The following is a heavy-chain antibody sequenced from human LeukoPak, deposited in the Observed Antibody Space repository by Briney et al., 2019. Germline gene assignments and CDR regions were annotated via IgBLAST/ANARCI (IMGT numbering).Heavy chain of an antibody. CDR3: AGTMVRGVIEQMDV. CDR2: IYSGGST. Sequence: GGSLRLSCAASGFTVSSNYMSWVRQAPGKGLEWVSVIYSGGSTYYADSVKGRFTISRDNSKNTLYLQMNSLRAEDTAVYYCAGTMVRGVIEQMDVWGQGTTVTVSS. D-gene: IGHD3-10*01. V-gene: IGHV3-53*01. J-gene: IGHJ6*02. CDR1: GFTVSSNY.